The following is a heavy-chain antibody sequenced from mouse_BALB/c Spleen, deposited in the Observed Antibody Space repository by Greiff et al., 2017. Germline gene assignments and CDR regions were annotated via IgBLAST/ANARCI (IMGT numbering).Heavy chain of an antibody. CDR2: IDPENGDT. J-gene: IGHJ3*01. CDR3: TSYYRYDRAY. CDR1: GFNIKDYY. V-gene: IGHV14-4*02. D-gene: IGHD2-14*01. Sequence: EVQLQQSGAELVRSGASVKLSCTASGFNIKDYYMHWVKQRPEQGLEWIGWIDPENGDTEYAPKFQGKATMTADTSSNTAYLQLSSLTSEDTAVYYCTSYYRYDRAYWGQGTLVTVSA.